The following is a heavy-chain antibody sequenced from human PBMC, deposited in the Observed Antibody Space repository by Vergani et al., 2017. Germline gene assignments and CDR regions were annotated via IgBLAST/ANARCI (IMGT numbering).Heavy chain of an antibody. V-gene: IGHV2-5*04. CDR2: SYRNDDQ. CDR3: VYRKTEWGTTGCFYPFYYYYYMDV. Sequence: QITLKESGPTLVKPTQTLTLTCTFFGFSLNTRGVSVAWIRQPPGKALDWLALSYRNDDQHYSPSLNNRVTITKDTSKNQVVLTMTNMDYVDTGTYYCVYRKTEWGTTGCFYPFYYYYYMDVWGKGTTVTVSS. CDR1: GFSLNTRGVS. D-gene: IGHD1-7*01. J-gene: IGHJ6*03.